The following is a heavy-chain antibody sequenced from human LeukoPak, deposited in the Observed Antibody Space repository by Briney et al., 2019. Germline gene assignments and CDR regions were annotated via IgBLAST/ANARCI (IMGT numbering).Heavy chain of an antibody. CDR3: ARGRATTMTVVDTQIYDY. CDR1: GYTFTGYY. V-gene: IGHV1-2*02. CDR2: IEPKSGDT. D-gene: IGHD3-22*01. J-gene: IGHJ4*02. Sequence: ASVEVSCEASGYTFTGYYMHWVRQTPGQGLEWMGWIEPKSGDTKIEEKFQGRVTMTRDTSIGTVYMELSSLRSDDTAVFYCARGRATTMTVVDTQIYDYWGQGTLVTVSS.